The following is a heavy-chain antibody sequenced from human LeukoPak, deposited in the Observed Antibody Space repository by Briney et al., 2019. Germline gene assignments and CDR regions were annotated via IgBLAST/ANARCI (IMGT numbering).Heavy chain of an antibody. CDR1: GYSFTSYW. J-gene: IGHJ3*02. Sequence: RAGESLKISCKGSGYSFTSYWIGWVRQMPGKGLEWMGIIYPGDSDTRYSPSFQGQVTISADKSISTAYLQWSSLKASDTAMYYCARLYSGSWYENAFDIWGQGTMVTVSS. CDR3: ARLYSGSWYENAFDI. V-gene: IGHV5-51*01. CDR2: IYPGDSDT. D-gene: IGHD6-13*01.